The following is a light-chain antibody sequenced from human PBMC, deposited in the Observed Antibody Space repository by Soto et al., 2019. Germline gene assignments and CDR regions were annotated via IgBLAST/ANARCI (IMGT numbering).Light chain of an antibody. V-gene: IGKV3-15*01. CDR1: QSVRRN. J-gene: IGKJ4*01. CDR2: GAS. Sequence: EIVMTQSPVTLSVSPGERATLSFRASQSVRRNLAWYQQKPGQAPRLLISGASTRATGIPARFSGSGSGTEFTLTISSLQSEDFAVYYCQQYDNWPPLTFGGGTKVDI. CDR3: QQYDNWPPLT.